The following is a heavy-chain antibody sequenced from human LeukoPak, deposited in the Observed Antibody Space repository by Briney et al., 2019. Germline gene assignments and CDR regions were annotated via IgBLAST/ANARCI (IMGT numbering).Heavy chain of an antibody. CDR2: ISSNGGST. J-gene: IGHJ4*02. V-gene: IGHV3-64*01. D-gene: IGHD2-15*01. CDR1: GFTFSSYA. Sequence: GGSLRLSCAASGFTFSSYAMHWVRQAPGKGLEYVSAISSNGGSTYYANSVKGRFTISRDNSKNTLYLQMGSLRAEDMAVYYCARGRYCSGGSCYSLLNYFDYWGQGTLVTVSS. CDR3: ARGRYCSGGSCYSLLNYFDY.